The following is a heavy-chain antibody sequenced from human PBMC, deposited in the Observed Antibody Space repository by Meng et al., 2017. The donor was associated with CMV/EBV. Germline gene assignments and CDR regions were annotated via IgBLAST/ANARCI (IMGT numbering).Heavy chain of an antibody. CDR1: GLTFSSYW. CDR3: ARDDIVVPPGFDY. J-gene: IGHJ4*02. CDR2: INSDGSST. Sequence: AASGLTFSSYWMHWVRQAPGKGLVWVSRINSDGSSTSYADSVKGRFTISRDNAKNTLYLQMNSLRAEDTAVYYCARDDIVVPPGFDYWGQGTLVTVSS. V-gene: IGHV3-74*01. D-gene: IGHD2-2*01.